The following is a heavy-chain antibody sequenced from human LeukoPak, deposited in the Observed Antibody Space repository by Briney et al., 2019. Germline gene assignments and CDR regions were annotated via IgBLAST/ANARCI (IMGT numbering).Heavy chain of an antibody. CDR2: IKQDGSEK. V-gene: IGHV3-7*01. CDR3: ARCLLTGYCADY. J-gene: IGHJ4*02. CDR1: GFTFSNYA. Sequence: GGSLRLSCEASGFTFSNYAMSWLRQAPGKGLEWVANIKQDGSEKYYVDSVKGRFTISRDNAKNSLYLQMNSLRAEDTAVYYCARCLLTGYCADYWGQGTLVTVSS. D-gene: IGHD3-9*01.